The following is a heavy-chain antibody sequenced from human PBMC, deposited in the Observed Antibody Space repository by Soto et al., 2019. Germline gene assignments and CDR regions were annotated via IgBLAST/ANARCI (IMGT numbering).Heavy chain of an antibody. CDR2: ISSSSSTI. Sequence: PGGSLRLSCAASGFTFSSYSMNWVRQAPGKGLEWVSYISSSSSTIYYADSVKGRFTISRDNAKNSLYLQMNSLRDEDTAVYYCARDSSGWYDASERIIPQHWFDPWGQGTLVTVSS. CDR3: ARDSSGWYDASERIIPQHWFDP. CDR1: GFTFSSYS. V-gene: IGHV3-48*02. J-gene: IGHJ5*02. D-gene: IGHD6-19*01.